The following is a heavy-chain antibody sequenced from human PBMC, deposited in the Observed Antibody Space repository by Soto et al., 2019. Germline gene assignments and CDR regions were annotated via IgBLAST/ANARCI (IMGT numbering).Heavy chain of an antibody. Sequence: LRLSCAASGFTFSSYSMNWVRQAPGKGLEWVSYISSSSSTIYYADSVKGRFTISRDNAKNSLYLQMNSLRDEDTAVYYCARDHFYYDFWSGYYPTNYYYYGMDVWGQGTTVTVSS. J-gene: IGHJ6*02. CDR3: ARDHFYYDFWSGYYPTNYYYYGMDV. D-gene: IGHD3-3*01. CDR1: GFTFSSYS. CDR2: ISSSSSTI. V-gene: IGHV3-48*02.